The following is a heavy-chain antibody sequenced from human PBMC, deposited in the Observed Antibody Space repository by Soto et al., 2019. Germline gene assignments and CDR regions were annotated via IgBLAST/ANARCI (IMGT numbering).Heavy chain of an antibody. CDR1: GGSISSYY. CDR2: IYYSGST. V-gene: IGHV4-59*01. CDR3: ARESAGSGKNNWFDP. J-gene: IGHJ5*02. D-gene: IGHD3-10*01. Sequence: SETLSLTCTVSGGSISSYYWSWIRQPPGKGLEWIGYIYYSGSTNYNPSLKSRVTISVDTSKNQFSLMLSSVTAADTAVYYCARESAGSGKNNWFDPWGQGTLVTVSS.